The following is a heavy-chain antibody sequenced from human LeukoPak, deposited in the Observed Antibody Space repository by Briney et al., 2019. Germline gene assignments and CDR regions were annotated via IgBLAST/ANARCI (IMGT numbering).Heavy chain of an antibody. V-gene: IGHV1-2*02. CDR1: GYTFTGYY. CDR2: INPNSGCT. Sequence: ASVKVSCKASGYTFTGYYMHWVRQAPGQGLEWMGWINPNSGCTNYAQKFQGRVTMTRDTSISTAYMELSRLRSDDTAVYYCARAPYYDFWSGYYPTSYYFDYWGQGTLVTVSS. J-gene: IGHJ4*02. D-gene: IGHD3-3*01. CDR3: ARAPYYDFWSGYYPTSYYFDY.